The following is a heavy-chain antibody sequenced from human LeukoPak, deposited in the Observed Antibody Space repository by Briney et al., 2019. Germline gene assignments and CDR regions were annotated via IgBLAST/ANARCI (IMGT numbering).Heavy chain of an antibody. CDR1: GGSISSYY. V-gene: IGHV4-59*01. CDR3: AREGATRFFDY. D-gene: IGHD1-26*01. CDR2: IYYSGST. J-gene: IGHJ4*02. Sequence: PSETLSLTCTVSGGSISSYYWSWIRQPPGKGLEWIGDIYYSGSTNHNPSLKSRVTISVDTSKNQFSLKLSSVTAADTAVYYCAREGATRFFDYWGQGTLVTVSS.